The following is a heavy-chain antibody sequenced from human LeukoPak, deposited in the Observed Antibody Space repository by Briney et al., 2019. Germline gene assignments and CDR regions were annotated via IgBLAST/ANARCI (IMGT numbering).Heavy chain of an antibody. Sequence: SETLSLTCTVSGGSISSGDYYWSWIRQPPGKGLEWIGYIYYSGSTYYNPSLKSRVTISVDTSKNQFSLKLSSVTAADTAVYYCARAFRITIFGVPRYYFDYRGQGTLVTVSS. CDR1: GGSISSGDYY. D-gene: IGHD3-3*01. J-gene: IGHJ4*02. CDR2: IYYSGST. V-gene: IGHV4-30-4*08. CDR3: ARAFRITIFGVPRYYFDY.